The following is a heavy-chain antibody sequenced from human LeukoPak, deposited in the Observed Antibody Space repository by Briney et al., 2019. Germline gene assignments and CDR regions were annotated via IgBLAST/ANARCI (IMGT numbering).Heavy chain of an antibody. Sequence: GGSLRLSCAASGFTFSSYWMSWVRQAPGKELEWVANIKEDGSEKYYVDSVKGRFTISRDNAKNSLFLQMNSLRAEDTAVYYCARDSNWNGADYWGQGTLVTVSS. V-gene: IGHV3-7*01. CDR2: IKEDGSEK. D-gene: IGHD1-20*01. CDR1: GFTFSSYW. CDR3: ARDSNWNGADY. J-gene: IGHJ4*02.